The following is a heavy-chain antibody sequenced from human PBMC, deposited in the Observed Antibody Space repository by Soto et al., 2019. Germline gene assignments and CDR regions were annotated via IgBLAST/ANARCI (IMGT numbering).Heavy chain of an antibody. CDR1: GFTFSSYA. D-gene: IGHD3-16*01. J-gene: IGHJ4*02. CDR3: AGRYDYIWGSPFDY. CDR2: ISGSGGST. Sequence: PGGSLGLSCAASGFTFSSYAMGWVRQAPGKGLEWVSAISGSGGSTYYADSVKGRFTISRDNSKNTLYLQMNSLRAEDTAVYYCAGRYDYIWGSPFDYWGQGTLVTVSS. V-gene: IGHV3-23*01.